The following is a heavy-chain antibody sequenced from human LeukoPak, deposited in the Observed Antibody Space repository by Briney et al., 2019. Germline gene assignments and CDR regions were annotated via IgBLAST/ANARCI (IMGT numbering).Heavy chain of an antibody. V-gene: IGHV6-1*01. D-gene: IGHD1-1*01. Sequence: SQTLSLTCAISGDSVSSNSAAWNWIRQSPSRGLEWLGRTYYRSKWYNDYAVSVKSRITINPDTSKNQFSLQLNSVTPEDTAVYYCARDRAGTTLIRHHDYYYMDVWGKGTTVTVSS. CDR3: ARDRAGTTLIRHHDYYYMDV. J-gene: IGHJ6*03. CDR2: TYYRSKWYN. CDR1: GDSVSSNSAA.